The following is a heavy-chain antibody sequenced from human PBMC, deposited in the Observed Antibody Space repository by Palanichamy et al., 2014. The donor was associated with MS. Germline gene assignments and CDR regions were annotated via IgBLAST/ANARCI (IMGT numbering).Heavy chain of an antibody. Sequence: EVQLVESGGGLVQPGESLRLSCEASGFPFSSYWMSWVRQAPGKGLEWVANIDRDGSEKSYVDSVKGRFTISREYATDSLFLQMNNLRPEDTAMYHCARLNGSSSSFVDSWGRGTQVTVSS. J-gene: IGHJ4*02. D-gene: IGHD6-6*01. V-gene: IGHV3-7*03. CDR1: GFPFSSYW. CDR3: ARLNGSSSSFVDS. CDR2: IDRDGSEK.